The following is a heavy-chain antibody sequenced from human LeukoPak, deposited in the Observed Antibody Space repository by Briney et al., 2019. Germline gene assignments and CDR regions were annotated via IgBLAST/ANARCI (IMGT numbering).Heavy chain of an antibody. CDR3: ARVFYGGLIDY. D-gene: IGHD4-23*01. Sequence: PGRSLRLSCAASGFTFSSYGMHWVRQAPGKGLEGVAVIWYDGSNKYYADSVKGRFTISRDNSRSTLYLQMNSLRGEDTAVYYCARVFYGGLIDYWGQGTLVTVSS. CDR2: IWYDGSNK. CDR1: GFTFSSYG. V-gene: IGHV3-33*01. J-gene: IGHJ4*02.